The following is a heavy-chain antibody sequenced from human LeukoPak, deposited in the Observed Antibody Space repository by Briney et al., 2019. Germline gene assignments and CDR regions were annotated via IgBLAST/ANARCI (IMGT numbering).Heavy chain of an antibody. D-gene: IGHD2-2*01. CDR1: GYTFTSYD. Sequence: ASVKVSCKASGYTFTSYDINWVRQATGQGLEWMGWMNPNSGNTGYAQKFQGRVTMTRNTSISTAYMELSSLRSEDTAVYYCGYCSRTSCLEEPDYYYYMDVWGKGTTVTVSS. CDR3: GYCSRTSCLEEPDYYYYMDV. CDR2: MNPNSGNT. V-gene: IGHV1-8*01. J-gene: IGHJ6*03.